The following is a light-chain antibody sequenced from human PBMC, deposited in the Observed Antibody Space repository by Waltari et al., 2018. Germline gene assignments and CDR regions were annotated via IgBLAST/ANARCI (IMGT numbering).Light chain of an antibody. V-gene: IGLV1-47*01. J-gene: IGLJ2*01. CDR3: AAWDDSLSGVV. Sequence: QSVLTQPPSASGTPGQRVTISCFGSSSNIGSNYVYWYQQLPGTAPKLLIYRSNQRPSGVPDRFSGSKSGTSASRALSGLRSEDEADYHCAAWDDSLSGVVFGGGTKLTVL. CDR1: SSNIGSNY. CDR2: RSN.